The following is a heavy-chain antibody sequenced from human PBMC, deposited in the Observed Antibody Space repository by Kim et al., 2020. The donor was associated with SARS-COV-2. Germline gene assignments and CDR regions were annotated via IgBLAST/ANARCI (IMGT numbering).Heavy chain of an antibody. CDR1: GYSFTSYW. Sequence: GESLKISCKGSGYSFTSYWIGWVRQMPGKGLEWMGIIYPGDSDTRYSPSFQGQVTISADKSISTAYLQWSSLKASDTAMYYCARSYYDILIGYYKGEDYWGQGTLVNVSS. CDR3: ARSYYDILIGYYKGEDY. CDR2: IYPGDSDT. V-gene: IGHV5-51*01. J-gene: IGHJ4*02. D-gene: IGHD3-9*01.